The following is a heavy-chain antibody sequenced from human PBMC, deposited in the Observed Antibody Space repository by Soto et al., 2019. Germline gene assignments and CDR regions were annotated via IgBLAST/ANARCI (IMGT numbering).Heavy chain of an antibody. CDR1: GGSISSYY. V-gene: IGHV4-59*01. CDR3: VSATFGYRSGRFDY. J-gene: IGHJ4*02. D-gene: IGHD6-25*01. CDR2: IYYSGST. Sequence: PSETLSLTCTVSGGSISSYYWSWIRQPPGKGLEWIGYIYYSGSTNYNPSLKSRVTISVDTSKNQFSLKLSSVTAADTAVYYCVSATFGYRSGRFDYSGQGSLVPVSS.